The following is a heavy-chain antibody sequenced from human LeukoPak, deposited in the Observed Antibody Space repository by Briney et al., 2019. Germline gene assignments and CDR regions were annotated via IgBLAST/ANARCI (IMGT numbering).Heavy chain of an antibody. D-gene: IGHD1-14*01. Sequence: GGSLRLSCAASGLTLSSYSMNWVRQAPGKGLEWVSSIRGSSNYIYHADSVKGRFTISRYNAKNSLYLQMNSLRAEDTAVYYCARGGTNSAGMDVWGKGTPVTVSS. CDR3: ARGGTNSAGMDV. CDR1: GLTLSSYS. J-gene: IGHJ6*03. V-gene: IGHV3-21*01. CDR2: IRGSSNYI.